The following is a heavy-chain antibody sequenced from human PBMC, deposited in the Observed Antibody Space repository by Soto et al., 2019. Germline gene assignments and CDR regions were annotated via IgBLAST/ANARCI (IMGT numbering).Heavy chain of an antibody. D-gene: IGHD1-20*01. Sequence: GGSLRLSCEASGFTLRNYAMTWIRQAPGKGLEWVSLISANDVGTYYAESVKTRFTISTHQSRNTVYLQMDSLRADDTAIYYCAKAKNDYNWDNRPPFDYWGQGPLVTVSS. V-gene: IGHV3-23*01. CDR2: ISANDVGT. CDR1: GFTLRNYA. CDR3: AKAKNDYNWDNRPPFDY. J-gene: IGHJ4*02.